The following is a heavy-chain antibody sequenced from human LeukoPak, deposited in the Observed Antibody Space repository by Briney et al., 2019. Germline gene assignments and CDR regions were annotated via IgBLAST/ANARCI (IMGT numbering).Heavy chain of an antibody. D-gene: IGHD2-15*01. Sequence: SETLSLTCTVSDGSISSYYWSWIRQPPGKGLEWIGYIYYSGSTNYNPSLKSRVTISVDTSRNQLSLMLSSVTAADTAVYYCARRYCTGGSCYSFAFDIWGQGTTVTVSS. CDR1: DGSISSYY. V-gene: IGHV4-59*12. J-gene: IGHJ3*02. CDR2: IYYSGST. CDR3: ARRYCTGGSCYSFAFDI.